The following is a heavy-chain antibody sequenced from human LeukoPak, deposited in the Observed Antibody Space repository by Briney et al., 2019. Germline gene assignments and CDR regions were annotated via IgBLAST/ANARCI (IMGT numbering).Heavy chain of an antibody. V-gene: IGHV3-23*01. J-gene: IGHJ6*02. CDR1: GFTFSSYA. CDR2: ISGSGGST. Sequence: GGSLRLSCAASGFTFSSYAMSWVRQAPGKGLEWVSAISGSGGSTYYADSVKGRFTISRDNSKNTLYLQMNSLRAEDTAVYYCARYYDFWSGYYNYYYYGTDVWGQGTTVTVSS. CDR3: ARYYDFWSGYYNYYYYGTDV. D-gene: IGHD3-3*01.